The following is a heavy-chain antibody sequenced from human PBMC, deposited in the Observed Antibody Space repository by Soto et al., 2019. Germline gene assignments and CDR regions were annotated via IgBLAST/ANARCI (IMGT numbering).Heavy chain of an antibody. V-gene: IGHV1-18*01. CDR3: ARGRYGDY. D-gene: IGHD1-1*01. CDR2: ISALNGNT. Sequence: QVHLVQSGAEVKKPGASVKVSCKGSGYTFTSYGITWVRQAPGQGLEWMGWISALNGNTDYAQRLQGRVTVTRDTSTSTAYMELRSLRSDDTAVYYCARGRYGDYWGQGALVTVSS. J-gene: IGHJ4*02. CDR1: GYTFTSYG.